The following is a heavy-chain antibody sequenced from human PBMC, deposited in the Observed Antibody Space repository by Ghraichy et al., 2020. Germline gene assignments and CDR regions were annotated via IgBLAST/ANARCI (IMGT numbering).Heavy chain of an antibody. CDR2: IYHSGST. Sequence: SETLSLTCTVSGYSISSGYYWGWIRQPPGKGLEWIGSIYHSGSTYYNPSLKSRVTISVDTSKNQFSLKLSSVTAADTAVYYCARDGDYVRQDFDYWGQGTLVTVSS. J-gene: IGHJ4*02. CDR1: GYSISSGYY. D-gene: IGHD4-17*01. V-gene: IGHV4-38-2*02. CDR3: ARDGDYVRQDFDY.